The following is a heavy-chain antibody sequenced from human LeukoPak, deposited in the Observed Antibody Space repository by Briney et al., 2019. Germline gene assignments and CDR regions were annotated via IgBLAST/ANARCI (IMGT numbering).Heavy chain of an antibody. D-gene: IGHD1-14*01. Sequence: SETLSLTCAVYGGSFSGYYWGWIRQPPGKGLEWIGSIYHSGSIYYNPSLKSRVTISVDTSKNQFSLKLSSVTAADTAVYYCASGSPESAAFDIWGQGTMVTVSS. CDR1: GGSFSGYY. CDR2: IYHSGSI. CDR3: ASGSPESAAFDI. V-gene: IGHV4-38-2*01. J-gene: IGHJ3*02.